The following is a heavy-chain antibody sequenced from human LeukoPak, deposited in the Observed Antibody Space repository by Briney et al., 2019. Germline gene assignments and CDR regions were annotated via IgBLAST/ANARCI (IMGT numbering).Heavy chain of an antibody. V-gene: IGHV7-4-1*01. CDR2: INTKTGDP. D-gene: IGHD3-16*01. J-gene: IGHJ4*02. CDR1: GYIFTTYA. CDR3: ARGGVGLVAPSY. Sequence: GASVKISCKTSGYIFTTYAMNWVRRAPGQRLEWMGWINTKTGDPTYAQGFTGRFVFSLDTSVNTAYLQVRSLKAEDTAVYFCARGGVGLVAPSYWGQGTLVTVSS.